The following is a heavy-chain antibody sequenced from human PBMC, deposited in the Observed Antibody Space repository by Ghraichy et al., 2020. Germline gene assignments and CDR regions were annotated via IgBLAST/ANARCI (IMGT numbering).Heavy chain of an antibody. CDR2: IKEDGSKM. CDR3: AKDQDTGWSFAD. Sequence: GGSLRLSCAASGFTFTSYWMYWVRQAPGKGPEWVTNIKEDGSKMYYVDSVKGRLTVSRDNAKKTLYLQMNSLRVEDTAVYYCAKDQDTGWSFADWGQGTLVTVSS. D-gene: IGHD1-26*01. J-gene: IGHJ4*02. CDR1: GFTFTSYW. V-gene: IGHV3-7*01.